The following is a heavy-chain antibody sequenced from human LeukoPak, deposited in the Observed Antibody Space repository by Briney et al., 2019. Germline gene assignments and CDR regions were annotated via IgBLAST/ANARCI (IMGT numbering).Heavy chain of an antibody. CDR1: GGSISSYY. V-gene: IGHV4-59*12. D-gene: IGHD3-22*01. J-gene: IGHJ4*02. CDR3: ARAIPTYDSSGYYQGNYFDY. Sequence: SETLSLTCTVSGGSISSYYWSWIRQPPGKGLEWIGYIYYSGSTNYNPSLKSRVTISVDTSKNQFSLKLSSVTAADTAVYYCARAIPTYDSSGYYQGNYFDYWGQGTLVTVSS. CDR2: IYYSGST.